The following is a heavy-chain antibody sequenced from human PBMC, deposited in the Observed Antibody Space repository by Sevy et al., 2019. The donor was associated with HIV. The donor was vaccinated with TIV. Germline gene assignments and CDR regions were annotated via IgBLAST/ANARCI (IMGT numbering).Heavy chain of an antibody. CDR3: APNWNLDY. D-gene: IGHD1-1*01. CDR2: ISGSDGST. CDR1: GFTFSSYA. J-gene: IGHJ4*02. V-gene: IGHV3-23*01. Sequence: GGSLRLSCAASGFTFSSYAMSWVRQAPGKGLEWVSVISGSDGSTYYADSVKGRFTISRDNSKNTLYLQMNSLRAEDTAIYYCAPNWNLDYWGQGTLVTVSS.